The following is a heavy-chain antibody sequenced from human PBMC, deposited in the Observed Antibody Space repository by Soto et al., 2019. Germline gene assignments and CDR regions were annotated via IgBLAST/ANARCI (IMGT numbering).Heavy chain of an antibody. CDR3: ARGGGGYNSGSVY. J-gene: IGHJ4*02. CDR2: IIPKLGSA. V-gene: IGHV1-69*01. D-gene: IGHD2-21*02. CDR1: GGGNLRDYR. Sequence: QVQLVQAGAEVKKPGSSVQVSCKASGGGNLRDYRTTWVRQAPGQGLEWMGGIIPKLGSANYAQNFHGRVTITADESTSTVYMELTSLRSEDTAVYYCARGGGGYNSGSVYWGQGPPVTVSS.